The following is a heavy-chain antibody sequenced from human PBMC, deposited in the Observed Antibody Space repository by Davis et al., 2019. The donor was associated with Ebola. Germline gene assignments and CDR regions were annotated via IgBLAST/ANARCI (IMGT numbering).Heavy chain of an antibody. CDR1: GYTLTGYY. Sequence: ASVKVSCKASGYTLTGYYMHWVRQAPGQGLEWMGWINPNSGGTNYAQKFQGWVTMTRDTSISTAYMELSRLRSDDTAVYYCARAGRDILTGYPNYGMDVWGQGTTVTVSS. CDR2: INPNSGGT. J-gene: IGHJ6*02. CDR3: ARAGRDILTGYPNYGMDV. V-gene: IGHV1-2*04. D-gene: IGHD3-9*01.